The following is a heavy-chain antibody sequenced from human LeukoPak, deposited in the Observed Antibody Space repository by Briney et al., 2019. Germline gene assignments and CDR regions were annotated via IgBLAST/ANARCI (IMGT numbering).Heavy chain of an antibody. D-gene: IGHD1-26*01. V-gene: IGHV3-30*02. Sequence: PGGSLRLSCAASGFTFSQYGMHWVRQAPGKGLEWVAFIRYDGSHKHYADSVEGRFTISRDNAKNTLFLYMNSLRVEDTAVYYCVRGLQEWDLRRDYWGQGTLVTVSS. CDR1: GFTFSQYG. CDR2: IRYDGSHK. J-gene: IGHJ4*02. CDR3: VRGLQEWDLRRDY.